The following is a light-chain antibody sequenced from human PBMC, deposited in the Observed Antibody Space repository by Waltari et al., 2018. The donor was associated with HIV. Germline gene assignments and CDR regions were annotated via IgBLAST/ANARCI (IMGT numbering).Light chain of an antibody. V-gene: IGLV1-44*01. J-gene: IGLJ2*01. CDR2: GDS. Sequence: QSALTQGASVSAPVGQRVTLSCSGTTANIGSYILGWYLHVPHGAPKILMFGDSLSSGIPGRFSASKSGTTSSLTISGLQPEDEGAYYCSTWDYSLNSVVFGGGTKLTVL. CDR1: TANIGSYI. CDR3: STWDYSLNSVV.